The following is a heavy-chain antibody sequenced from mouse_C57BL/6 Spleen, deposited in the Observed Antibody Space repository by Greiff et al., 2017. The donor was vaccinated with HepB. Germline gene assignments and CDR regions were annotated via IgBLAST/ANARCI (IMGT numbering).Heavy chain of an antibody. J-gene: IGHJ1*03. D-gene: IGHD1-1*01. CDR2: IDPEDGDT. Sequence: EVKLQESGAELVRPGASVKLSCTASGFNIKDYYMHWVKQRPEQGLEWIGRIDPEDGDTEYAPKFQGKATMTADTSSNTAYLQLSSLTSEDTAVYYCTTSGGSSYWYFDVWGTGTTVTVSS. V-gene: IGHV14-1*01. CDR3: TTSGGSSYWYFDV. CDR1: GFNIKDYY.